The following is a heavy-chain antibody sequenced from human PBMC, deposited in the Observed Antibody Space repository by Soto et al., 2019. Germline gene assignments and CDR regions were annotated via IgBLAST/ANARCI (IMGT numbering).Heavy chain of an antibody. D-gene: IGHD2-2*01. CDR1: GFTFSSHA. V-gene: IGHV3-30*18. CDR3: AKDSGYQLPDNYFYYGLDV. J-gene: IGHJ6*02. Sequence: PGVSRIISCAASGFTFSSHAMHWVRQTPGEGLEWVAAISYDEIDKKYASSVRGRFTVSRDNVKNTLSLQMNSLRPEDTAVYYCAKDSGYQLPDNYFYYGLDVWGQGTTVTVSS. CDR2: ISYDEIDK.